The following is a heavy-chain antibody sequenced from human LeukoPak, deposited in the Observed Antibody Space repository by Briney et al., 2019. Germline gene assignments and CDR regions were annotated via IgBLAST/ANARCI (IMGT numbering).Heavy chain of an antibody. CDR1: GGSISSYY. J-gene: IGHJ6*03. Sequence: SETLSLTCTVSGGSISSYYWSWIRQPPGKGLEWIGYIYYNGSTNYNPSLKSRVTISVDTSKNQFSLKLSSVTAADTAVYYYARGVTMVRGVIDYYMDVWGKGTTVTVSS. V-gene: IGHV4-59*01. D-gene: IGHD3-10*01. CDR3: ARGVTMVRGVIDYYMDV. CDR2: IYYNGST.